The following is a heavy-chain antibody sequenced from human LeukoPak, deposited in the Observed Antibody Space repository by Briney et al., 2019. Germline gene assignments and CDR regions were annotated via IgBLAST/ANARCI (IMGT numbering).Heavy chain of an antibody. CDR1: GFTFSSYS. J-gene: IGHJ4*02. CDR2: IKQDGSEK. V-gene: IGHV3-7*01. Sequence: PGGSLRLSCAASGFTFSSYSMNWVRQAPGKGLEWVANIKQDGSEKYYVDSVKGRFTISRDNAKNSLYLQMNSLGAEDTAVYYCARITIFGVEEEDYFDYWGQGTLVTVSS. D-gene: IGHD3-3*01. CDR3: ARITIFGVEEEDYFDY.